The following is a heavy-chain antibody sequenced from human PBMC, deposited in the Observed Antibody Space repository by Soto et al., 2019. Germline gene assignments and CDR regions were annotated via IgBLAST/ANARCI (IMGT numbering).Heavy chain of an antibody. CDR1: GDSVSSGDYY. V-gene: IGHV4-61*08. CDR3: AGDYGDYNFDY. J-gene: IGHJ4*02. CDR2: IFYSGTT. D-gene: IGHD4-17*01. Sequence: QVQLQESGPGLVKPSETLSLTCTVSGDSVSSGDYYWTWIRQPPGKGLEWIGYIFYSGTTTYSPSLKSRATLSLDTSKNQFSLWLSSVTAADTAVYYCAGDYGDYNFDYWGQGNLVTVSS.